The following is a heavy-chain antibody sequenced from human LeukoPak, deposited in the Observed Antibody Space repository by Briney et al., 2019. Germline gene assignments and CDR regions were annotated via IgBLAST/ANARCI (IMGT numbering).Heavy chain of an antibody. V-gene: IGHV3-21*01. D-gene: IGHD1-26*01. J-gene: IGHJ4*02. Sequence: GGSLRLSCTGSGFTFSDYSMNWVRQAPGKGLEWVSSISNSGAYIYYADSVKGRFTISRDNAKNSLYLQMNSLRDEDTAVYYCARDAFNGNSYIGYYFDSWGQGTLSPSPQ. CDR3: ARDAFNGNSYIGYYFDS. CDR1: GFTFSDYS. CDR2: ISNSGAYI.